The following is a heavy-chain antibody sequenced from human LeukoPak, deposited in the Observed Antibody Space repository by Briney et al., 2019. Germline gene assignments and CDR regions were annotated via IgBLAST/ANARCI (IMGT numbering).Heavy chain of an antibody. CDR3: ARRDYGSGSLIFDY. CDR2: IYYSGTT. CDR1: GGSISSSSYY. D-gene: IGHD3-10*01. V-gene: IGHV4-39*01. J-gene: IGHJ4*02. Sequence: SSETLSLTCTVTGGSISSSSYYWAWIRQPPGKGLEWIGSIYYSGTTYYNPSLESRVTISVDTSKNQFSLKLSSVTAADTAVYYCARRDYGSGSLIFDYWGQGTLVTVSS.